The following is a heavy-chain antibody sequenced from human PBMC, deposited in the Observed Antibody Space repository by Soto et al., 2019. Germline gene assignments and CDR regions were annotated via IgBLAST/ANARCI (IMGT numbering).Heavy chain of an antibody. D-gene: IGHD3-10*01. J-gene: IGHJ6*02. V-gene: IGHV4-59*01. CDR2: IYCSGET. Sequence: QVQLQESGPGLVKPSETLSLTCTVSGDSISRYYWSWIRLSPGKGLEWIGYIYCSGETNYNPSVKSQVTISVDRTKNQFSLKLSSVTAADTVVYYCARDQGGEFLKGSGMDVWGQGTTVTVSS. CDR3: ARDQGGEFLKGSGMDV. CDR1: GDSISRYY.